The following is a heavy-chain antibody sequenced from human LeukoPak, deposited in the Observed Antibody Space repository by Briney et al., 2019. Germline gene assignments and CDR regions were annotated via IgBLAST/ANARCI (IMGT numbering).Heavy chain of an antibody. Sequence: GGSLRLSCAASGFTVSSNYMSWVRQAPGKGLEWVSILYSGGNTYYADSVKGRFTISRDNSKNMLYLQMNSLRAEDTAIYYCAREQPPGVHFDYWGQGTLVTVSS. CDR2: LYSGGNT. CDR1: GFTVSSNY. CDR3: AREQPPGVHFDY. V-gene: IGHV3-53*01. D-gene: IGHD3-10*01. J-gene: IGHJ4*02.